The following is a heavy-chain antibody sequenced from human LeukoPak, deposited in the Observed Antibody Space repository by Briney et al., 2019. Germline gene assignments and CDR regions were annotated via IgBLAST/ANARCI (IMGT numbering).Heavy chain of an antibody. CDR1: GFTFSNYW. Sequence: GGSLRLSCAASGFTFSNYWMHWVRQAPGKGLEWVSRIKTDGSSTSYADSVKGRFTISRDNAKNSLYLQLNSLRAEDTAVYYCAREAPEQVRIAYFDYWGQGTLVTVSS. CDR3: AREAPEQVRIAYFDY. CDR2: IKTDGSST. D-gene: IGHD3-10*01. J-gene: IGHJ4*02. V-gene: IGHV3-74*01.